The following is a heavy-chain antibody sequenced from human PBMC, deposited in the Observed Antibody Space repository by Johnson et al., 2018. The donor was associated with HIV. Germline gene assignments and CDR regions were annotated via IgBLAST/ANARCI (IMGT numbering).Heavy chain of an antibody. Sequence: VQLVESGGGVVQPGRSLRLSCAASGFTFSNYAMHWVRQAPGKELEWVGRVKSKTDGGTTDYAAPVKGRFTISRDGSKNTLYLQMHSLKNEDTAIYYCTTGLYWNDAFDIWGQGTMVTVSS. J-gene: IGHJ3*02. V-gene: IGHV3-15*01. D-gene: IGHD1-1*01. CDR2: VKSKTDGGTT. CDR3: TTGLYWNDAFDI. CDR1: GFTFSNYA.